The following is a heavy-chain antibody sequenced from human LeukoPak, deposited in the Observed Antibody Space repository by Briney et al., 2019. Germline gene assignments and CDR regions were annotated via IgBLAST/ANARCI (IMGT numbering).Heavy chain of an antibody. D-gene: IGHD6-19*01. CDR3: TTGPIQIPVAGVFDY. J-gene: IGHJ4*02. CDR2: IKSKADGGTT. CDR1: RFSFSAYP. V-gene: IGHV3-15*01. Sequence: PGGSLRLSCAASRFSFSAYPMGWVRRAPGRGLEWVGRIKSKADGGTTAYPAPVKGRFTISRDDSKTTLYLQMNSLKIEDTAVYYCTTGPIQIPVAGVFDYWGQGTLVTVSS.